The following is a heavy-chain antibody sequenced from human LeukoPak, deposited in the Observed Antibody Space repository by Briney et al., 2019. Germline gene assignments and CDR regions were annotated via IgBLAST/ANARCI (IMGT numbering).Heavy chain of an antibody. V-gene: IGHV3-9*01. CDR2: ISWNSGSI. CDR3: ARSARGGYYPYNWFDP. Sequence: GGSLRLSCAASGFTFDDYAMHWVRQAPGKGLEWVSGISWNSGSIGYADSVKGRFTISRDNAKNSLYLQMNSLRAEDTALYYCARSARGGYYPYNWFDPWGQGTLVTVSS. D-gene: IGHD3-22*01. CDR1: GFTFDDYA. J-gene: IGHJ5*02.